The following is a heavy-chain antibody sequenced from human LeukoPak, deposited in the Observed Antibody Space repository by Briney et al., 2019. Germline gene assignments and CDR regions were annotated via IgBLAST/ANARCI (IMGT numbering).Heavy chain of an antibody. V-gene: IGHV4-4*07. CDR1: GGSISTYY. Sequence: PSETLSLTCTASGGSISTYYWSWIRQPAGKGLQLIGRVHTSGSTNYNPSLKSRVTISVDNSKNQFSLKLSSVTAADTAIYYCARGLVGTTGEQNWFDPWGQGTLVTVSS. D-gene: IGHD1-26*01. CDR2: VHTSGST. J-gene: IGHJ5*02. CDR3: ARGLVGTTGEQNWFDP.